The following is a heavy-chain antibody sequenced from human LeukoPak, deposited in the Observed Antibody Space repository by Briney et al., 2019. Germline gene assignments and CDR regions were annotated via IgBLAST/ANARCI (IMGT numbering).Heavy chain of an antibody. CDR3: AQSGAEQQLVSSDYYYYYGMDV. CDR1: GFTFDDYA. J-gene: IGHJ6*02. Sequence: GGSLRLSCAASGFTFDDYAMHWVRQAPGKGLEWVSLISGDGGSTYYADSVKGRFTISRDNSKNSLYLQMNSLRTEDTALYYCAQSGAEQQLVSSDYYYYYGMDVWGQGTTVTVSS. CDR2: ISGDGGST. V-gene: IGHV3-43*02. D-gene: IGHD6-13*01.